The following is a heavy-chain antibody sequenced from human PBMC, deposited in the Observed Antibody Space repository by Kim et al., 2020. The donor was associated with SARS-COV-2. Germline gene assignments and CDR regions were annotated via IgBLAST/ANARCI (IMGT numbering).Heavy chain of an antibody. CDR2: ISSSSSTI. J-gene: IGHJ4*02. CDR3: ARDPGAVAFDY. Sequence: GGSLRLSCAASGFTFSSYSMNWVRQAPGKGLEWVSYISSSSSTIYYADSVKGRFTISRDNAKNSLYLQMNSLRAEDTAVYYCARDPGAVAFDYWGQGPLVTVSS. CDR1: GFTFSSYS. D-gene: IGHD6-19*01. V-gene: IGHV3-48*01.